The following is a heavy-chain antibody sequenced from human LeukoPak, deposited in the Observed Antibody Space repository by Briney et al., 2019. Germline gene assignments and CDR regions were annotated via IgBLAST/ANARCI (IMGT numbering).Heavy chain of an antibody. D-gene: IGHD3-22*01. CDR3: VRHSSGYYYPFDY. J-gene: IGHJ4*02. V-gene: IGHV3-23*01. CDR1: GFTFSSYA. CDR2: ISGSGGST. Sequence: GGSLRLSCAASGFTFSSYAMSWVRQAPGKGLEWVSAISGSGGSTYYADSVKGRFTISRDNSKNTLYLQMNSLSAEDTAVYYCVRHSSGYYYPFDYWGQGTLVTVSS.